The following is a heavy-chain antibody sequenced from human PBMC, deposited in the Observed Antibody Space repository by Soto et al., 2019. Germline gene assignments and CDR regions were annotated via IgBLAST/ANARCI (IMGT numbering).Heavy chain of an antibody. CDR1: GCTFSSYS. V-gene: IGHV3-48*01. J-gene: IGHJ6*03. Sequence: PGGSLRLSCAASGCTFSSYSMNWVRQAPGKGLEWVSYFSSSSSTIYYADSVKGRFTISRDNAKNSLYLQMNSLRAEDTAVYYCARGPYYDILTGYYGYYYYYYMDVWGKGTTVTVSS. CDR2: FSSSSSTI. D-gene: IGHD3-9*01. CDR3: ARGPYYDILTGYYGYYYYYYMDV.